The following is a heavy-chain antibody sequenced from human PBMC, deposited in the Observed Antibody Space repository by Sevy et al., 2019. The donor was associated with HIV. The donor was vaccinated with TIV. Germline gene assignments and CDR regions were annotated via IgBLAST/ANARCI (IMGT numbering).Heavy chain of an antibody. Sequence: ASVKVSCKASGYTFISYGMNWVRQAPGQGLEWMGWINTNTGNPTYAQGFTGRFVFSLDTSINTAYLQISSLKAEDPAVYYCARTSRGIVVVPAAQHYYGMDVWGQGTTVTVSS. CDR1: GYTFISYG. CDR3: ARTSRGIVVVPAAQHYYGMDV. D-gene: IGHD2-2*01. J-gene: IGHJ6*02. CDR2: INTNTGNP. V-gene: IGHV7-4-1*02.